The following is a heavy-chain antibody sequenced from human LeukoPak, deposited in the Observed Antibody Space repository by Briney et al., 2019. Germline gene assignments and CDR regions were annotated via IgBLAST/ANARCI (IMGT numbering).Heavy chain of an antibody. V-gene: IGHV4-38-2*02. CDR2: IYHSGST. CDR1: GYSISSGYY. Sequence: SETLSLTCTVSGYSISSGYYWGWTRQPPGKGLEWIGSIYHSGSTYYNPSLKSRVTISVDTSKNQFSLKLSSVTAADTAVYYCAREEAYDADNFYYFDYWGQGTLVTVSS. CDR3: AREEAYDADNFYYFDY. J-gene: IGHJ4*02. D-gene: IGHD1-20*01.